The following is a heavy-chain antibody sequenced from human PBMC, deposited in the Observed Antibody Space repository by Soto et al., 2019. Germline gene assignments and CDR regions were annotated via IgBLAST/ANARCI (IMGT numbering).Heavy chain of an antibody. CDR1: GGSFSTSS. CDR3: ARDVVRSTAVDS. CDR2: IIPIFSRT. Sequence: QVQLVQSGTEVKEPGSSVKVSCKASGGSFSTSSFVWVRQGPGQGLEWMGGIIPIFSRTNLAQKFQGRVTFSADASTRTTYMELRSLTSEDTAIYYCARDVVRSTAVDSWGQGTLVTVSS. D-gene: IGHD4-17*01. J-gene: IGHJ4*02. V-gene: IGHV1-69*01.